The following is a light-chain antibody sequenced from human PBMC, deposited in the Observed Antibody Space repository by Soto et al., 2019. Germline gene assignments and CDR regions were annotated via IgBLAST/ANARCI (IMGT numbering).Light chain of an antibody. CDR3: QQYYSYPLT. Sequence: DIQMTQSPSTLSASVGDRVTITCRASQSISSWLAWYQQKPGKAPNLLIYKAFSLESGVPSRLSRSGSRTAFTLTLSRLQPDDFAPYYSQQYYSYPLTFGGGTKVEIK. CDR2: KAF. J-gene: IGKJ4*01. V-gene: IGKV1-5*03. CDR1: QSISSW.